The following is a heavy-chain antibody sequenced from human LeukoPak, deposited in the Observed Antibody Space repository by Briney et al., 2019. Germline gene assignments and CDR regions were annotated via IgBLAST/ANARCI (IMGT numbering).Heavy chain of an antibody. CDR2: VNPSGGST. Sequence: ASVKVSCKASGYTFTIYYMHWVRQAPGQGLEWMGIVNPSGGSTSYAQKFQGRVTMTRDTSTSTVYMELSSLRSEDTAVYYCARDQDDSSGYYFRRSHFDYWGQGTLVTVSS. V-gene: IGHV1-46*01. CDR3: ARDQDDSSGYYFRRSHFDY. D-gene: IGHD3-22*01. J-gene: IGHJ4*02. CDR1: GYTFTIYY.